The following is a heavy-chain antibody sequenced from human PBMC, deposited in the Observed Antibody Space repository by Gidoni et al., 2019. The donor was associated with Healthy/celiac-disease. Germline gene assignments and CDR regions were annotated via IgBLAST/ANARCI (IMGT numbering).Heavy chain of an antibody. J-gene: IGHJ5*02. Sequence: QVQLQQWGAGLLKPSETLSLTCAVYGGSFSGYYWSWIRQPPGKGLEWIGEINHSGSTNYNPSLKSRVTISVDTSKNQFSLKLSSVTAADTAVYYCARGAILRYFDWLLPNRNNWFDPWGQGTLVTVSS. CDR3: ARGAILRYFDWLLPNRNNWFDP. CDR2: INHSGST. V-gene: IGHV4-34*01. D-gene: IGHD3-9*01. CDR1: GGSFSGYY.